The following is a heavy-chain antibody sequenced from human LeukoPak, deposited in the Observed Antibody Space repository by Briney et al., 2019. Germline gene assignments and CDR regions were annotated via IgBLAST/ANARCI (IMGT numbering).Heavy chain of an antibody. CDR1: GGSFSGYY. CDR3: ARGALRYFDWLFEGIEDYGMDV. J-gene: IGHJ6*02. CDR2: MDHIGST. Sequence: SETLSLTCAVYGGSFSGYYWSWIRQPPGKGLEWIAYMDHIGSTNSNPSLKSRVTVSVDTSKNQFSLKLSSVTAADTAVYYCARGALRYFDWLFEGIEDYGMDVWGQGTTVTVPS. D-gene: IGHD3-9*01. V-gene: IGHV4-59*08.